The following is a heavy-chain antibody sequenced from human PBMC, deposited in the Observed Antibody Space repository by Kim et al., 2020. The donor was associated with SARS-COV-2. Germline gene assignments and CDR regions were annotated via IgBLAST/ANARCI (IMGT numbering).Heavy chain of an antibody. V-gene: IGHV3-23*01. CDR1: GFTFSSYA. CDR2: ISGSGGST. CDR3: ATDECTNGVCTYAGPDDSFDI. Sequence: GGSLRLSCAASGFTFSSYAMSWVRQAPGKGLEWVSAISGSGGSTYYADSVKGRFTISRDNSKNTLYLQMNSLRAEDTAVYYCATDECTNGVCTYAGPDDSFDIWGQGTMVTVSS. D-gene: IGHD2-8*01. J-gene: IGHJ3*02.